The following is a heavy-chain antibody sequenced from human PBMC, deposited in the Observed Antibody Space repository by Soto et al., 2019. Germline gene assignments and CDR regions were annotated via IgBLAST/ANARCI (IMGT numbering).Heavy chain of an antibody. CDR1: GFTFSTYT. CDR2: ISGTMGSVRDP. V-gene: IGHV3-23*01. D-gene: IGHD2-8*01. J-gene: IGHJ4*02. CDR3: AKARCTSSTCYVHDY. Sequence: PMGSLRLSCVTSGFTFSTYTMSWVRLAPGKGLEWVSVISGTMGSVRDPYYADSVQGRFTISRDDFRSTLYLQMNSLRAEDTAIYYCAKARCTSSTCYVHDYWVQGTLVTVSS.